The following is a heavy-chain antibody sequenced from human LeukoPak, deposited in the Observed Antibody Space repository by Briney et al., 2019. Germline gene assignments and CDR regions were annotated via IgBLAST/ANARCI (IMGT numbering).Heavy chain of an antibody. D-gene: IGHD1-26*01. CDR2: ISSSGTTV. CDR3: ARVSRGSYDLDY. J-gene: IGHJ4*02. CDR1: GFTFSSYE. Sequence: GSLRLSCAASGFTFSSYEMNWVRQAPGKGLEWVSYISSSGTTVHYAESVKGRVTISRDNAKSSLYLQMNSLRVEDTAVYYCARVSRGSYDLDYWGQGTLVTVSS. V-gene: IGHV3-48*03.